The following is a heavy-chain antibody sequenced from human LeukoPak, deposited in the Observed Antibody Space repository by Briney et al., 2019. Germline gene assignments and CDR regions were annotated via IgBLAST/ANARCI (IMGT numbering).Heavy chain of an antibody. J-gene: IGHJ4*02. CDR1: GGSISGYY. V-gene: IGHV4-34*01. CDR2: INHSGST. D-gene: IGHD3-22*01. Sequence: SETLSLTCTVSGGSISGYYWSWIRQPPGKGLEWIGEINHSGSTNYNPSLKSRVTISVDTSKNQFSLKLSSVTAADTAVYYCARRNYYDSSGPLIDYWGQGTLVTVSS. CDR3: ARRNYYDSSGPLIDY.